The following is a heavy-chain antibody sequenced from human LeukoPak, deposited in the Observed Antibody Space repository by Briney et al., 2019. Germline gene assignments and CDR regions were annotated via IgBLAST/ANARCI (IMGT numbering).Heavy chain of an antibody. Sequence: SETLSLTCTVSGGSISSGDYYWSWIRQPPGKGLEWIGYIYYSGSTHYNPSLKSRVTISVDTSKNQFSLKLSSVTAADTAVYYCARDMTDWWFDPWGQGTLVTVSS. J-gene: IGHJ5*02. D-gene: IGHD3-9*01. V-gene: IGHV4-30-4*01. CDR1: GGSISSGDYY. CDR2: IYYSGST. CDR3: ARDMTDWWFDP.